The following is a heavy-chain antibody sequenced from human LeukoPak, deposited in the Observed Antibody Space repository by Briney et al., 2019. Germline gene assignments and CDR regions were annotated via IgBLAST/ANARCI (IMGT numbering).Heavy chain of an antibody. CDR3: ARDLATYYDFWSGYYVY. D-gene: IGHD3-3*01. Sequence: GGSLRLSCAASGFTFSSYSMNWVCQAPGKGLEWVSYISSSSSTIYYADSVKGRFTISRDNAKNSLYLQMNSLRAEDTAVYYCARDLATYYDFWSGYYVYWGQGTPVTVSS. V-gene: IGHV3-48*01. CDR2: ISSSSSTI. J-gene: IGHJ4*02. CDR1: GFTFSSYS.